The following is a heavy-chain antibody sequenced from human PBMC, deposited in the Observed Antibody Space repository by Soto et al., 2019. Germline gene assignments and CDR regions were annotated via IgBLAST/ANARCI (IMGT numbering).Heavy chain of an antibody. Sequence: ASVKVSCKASGYTFTSYDINWVRQATGQGLEWMGWMNPNSGNTGYAQKFQGRVTMTRNTSISTAYMELSSLRSEDTAVYYCARVMDTAMASDYWGQGTLVTVS. D-gene: IGHD5-18*01. V-gene: IGHV1-8*01. CDR3: ARVMDTAMASDY. J-gene: IGHJ4*02. CDR2: MNPNSGNT. CDR1: GYTFTSYD.